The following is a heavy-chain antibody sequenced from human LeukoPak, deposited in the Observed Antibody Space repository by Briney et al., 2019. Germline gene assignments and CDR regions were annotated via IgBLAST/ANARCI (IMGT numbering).Heavy chain of an antibody. V-gene: IGHV3-11*04. J-gene: IGHJ6*03. D-gene: IGHD2-2*01. CDR2: ISSSGSTI. Sequence: GGSLRLSSAASGFTFSDYYMSWIRQAPGKGLEWVSYISSSGSTIYYADSVKGRFTISRDNAKNSLYLQMNSLRAEDTAVYYCARDAKDCSSTSCHDYYYYYMDVWGKGTTVTVSS. CDR3: ARDAKDCSSTSCHDYYYYYMDV. CDR1: GFTFSDYY.